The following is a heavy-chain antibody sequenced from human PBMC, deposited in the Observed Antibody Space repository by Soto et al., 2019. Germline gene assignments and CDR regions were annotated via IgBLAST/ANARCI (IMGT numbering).Heavy chain of an antibody. CDR2: VSAGGDMT. CDR1: GFTFSSYA. CDR3: ARGDRGGSGSPASYYYSGLDV. J-gene: IGHJ6*02. Sequence: QLLESGGDLVQPGGSRRLSCAASGFTFSSYAMSWVRQAPGKGREWFSSVSAGGDMTYYSDSVKGRFTISRDNSNNALFLQMNRLRAEDTALYYCARGDRGGSGSPASYYYSGLDVWGQGTTVTVSS. V-gene: IGHV3-23*01. D-gene: IGHD3-10*01.